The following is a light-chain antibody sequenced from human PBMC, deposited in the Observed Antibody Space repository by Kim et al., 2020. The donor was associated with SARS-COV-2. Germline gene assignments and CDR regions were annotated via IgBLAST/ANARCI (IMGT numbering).Light chain of an antibody. J-gene: IGKJ1*01. CDR1: QSVSSN. CDR2: GAS. Sequence: SPGERATLSCRASQSVSSNLAWYQQTPGQAPRLLIYGASTRATGIPARFSGSGSGTEFTLTISSLQSEDFAVYYCQQYNQWPPWTFGQGTKVDIK. V-gene: IGKV3-15*01. CDR3: QQYNQWPPWT.